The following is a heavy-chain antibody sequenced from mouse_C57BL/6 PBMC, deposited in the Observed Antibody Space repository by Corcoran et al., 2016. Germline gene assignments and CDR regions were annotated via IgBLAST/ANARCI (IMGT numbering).Heavy chain of an antibody. CDR3: ARVYGEGGYFDV. Sequence: EVQLHKSGPGLVKPSHSLSLTCSVTRYSIPSGYYWNWIRQFPGNKLEWMGYISYDGSNNYNPSLKNRISITRDTSKNQFFLKLNSVTTEDTATYYCARVYGEGGYFDVWGTGTTVTVSS. D-gene: IGHD1-1*01. J-gene: IGHJ1*03. V-gene: IGHV3-6*01. CDR1: RYSIPSGYY. CDR2: ISYDGSN.